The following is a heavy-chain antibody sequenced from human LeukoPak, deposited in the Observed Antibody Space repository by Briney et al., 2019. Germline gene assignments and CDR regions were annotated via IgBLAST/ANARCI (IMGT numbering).Heavy chain of an antibody. D-gene: IGHD2-2*01. CDR3: ARGYCSSTSCYPTDIDY. J-gene: IGHJ4*02. V-gene: IGHV1-2*02. CDR2: INPNSGGT. Sequence: ASVKLSCKASGYTFTGYYMHWVRQAPGQGLEWMGWINPNSGGTNYAQKFQGRVTMTRDTSISTAYMELSRLRSDDTAVYYCARGYCSSTSCYPTDIDYWGQGTLVTVSS. CDR1: GYTFTGYY.